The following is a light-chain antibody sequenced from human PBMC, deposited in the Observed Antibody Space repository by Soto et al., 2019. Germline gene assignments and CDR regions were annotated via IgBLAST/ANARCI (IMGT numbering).Light chain of an antibody. Sequence: EIVLTQSPGTLSLSPGERATLSCRASQTVSTSLAWYQQKPGQAPRLLIYDASNRATGIPARFSGSGSGTDFTLTISSLEPEDFAVYFCQQRSNWPGTFGQGTKVDIK. CDR1: QTVSTS. V-gene: IGKV3-11*01. J-gene: IGKJ1*01. CDR3: QQRSNWPGT. CDR2: DAS.